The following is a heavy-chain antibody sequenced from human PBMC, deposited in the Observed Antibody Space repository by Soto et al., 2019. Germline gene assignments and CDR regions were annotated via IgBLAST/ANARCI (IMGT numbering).Heavy chain of an antibody. Sequence: QVQLQESGPGLVKPSGTLSLTCAVSGDSISSNTWWSWVRQPPGKGLEWIGEMHHTGSTNYTPSLKSRVTLSIDKSQNQFSLKLNSVTAADTAVYYCARDLETVTGTGGFAYCGQGTLVTVSS. CDR1: GDSISSNTW. J-gene: IGHJ4*02. CDR3: ARDLETVTGTGGFAY. V-gene: IGHV4-4*02. CDR2: MHHTGST. D-gene: IGHD6-19*01.